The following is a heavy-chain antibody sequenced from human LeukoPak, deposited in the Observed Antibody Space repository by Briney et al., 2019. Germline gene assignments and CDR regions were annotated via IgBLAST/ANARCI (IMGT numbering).Heavy chain of an antibody. V-gene: IGHV1-2*02. D-gene: IGHD3-3*01. CDR1: GYTFTGYY. CDR3: ARGDFWSGYAYYFDY. CDR2: INPNSGGT. J-gene: IGHJ4*02. Sequence: ASVKVSCKASGYTFTGYYMHWVRQAPGQGLEWMGWINPNSGGTNYAQKFQGRVTMTRDTSISTAYMELSRLRSDDTAVYYCARGDFWSGYAYYFDYWSQGTLVTVSS.